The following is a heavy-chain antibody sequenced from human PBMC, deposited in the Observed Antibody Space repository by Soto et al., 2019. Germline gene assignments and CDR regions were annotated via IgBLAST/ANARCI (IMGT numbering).Heavy chain of an antibody. CDR1: GYTFTSYA. CDR3: ARDYVGYSGYAMGY. Sequence: ASVKVSCKASGYTFTSYAMHWVRQAPGQRREWMGWINAGNGNTKYSQKFQGRVTITRDTSASTAYMELSSLRSEDTAVYYCARDYVGYSGYAMGYWGQGTLVTVSS. V-gene: IGHV1-3*01. CDR2: INAGNGNT. J-gene: IGHJ4*02. D-gene: IGHD5-12*01.